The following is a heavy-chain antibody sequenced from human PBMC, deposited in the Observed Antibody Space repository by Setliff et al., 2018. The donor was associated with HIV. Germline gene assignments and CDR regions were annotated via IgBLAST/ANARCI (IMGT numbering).Heavy chain of an antibody. CDR1: GYTFTSYG. CDR3: AKGPSSGWYFGYYYYMDV. Sequence: ASVKVSCKASGYTFTSYGISWVRQAPGQGLEWMGWISAYNGNTNYAQKLQGRVTMTTDTSTSTAYMELRSLRSDDTAVYYCAKGPSSGWYFGYYYYMDVWGKGTTVTVSS. CDR2: ISAYNGNT. V-gene: IGHV1-18*01. J-gene: IGHJ6*03. D-gene: IGHD6-19*01.